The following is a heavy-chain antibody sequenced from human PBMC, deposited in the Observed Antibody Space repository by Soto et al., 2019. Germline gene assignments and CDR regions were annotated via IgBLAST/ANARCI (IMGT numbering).Heavy chain of an antibody. CDR2: ISAYNGNT. Sequence: GASVKVSCKASGYTFTSYGISWVRQAPGQGLEWMGWISAYNGNTNYAQKLQGRVTMTTDTSTSTAYMELRSLRSDDTAVYYCARDGLEMTTVTTGAFDIWGQGTMVTVS. CDR1: GYTFTSYG. J-gene: IGHJ3*02. CDR3: ARDGLEMTTVTTGAFDI. D-gene: IGHD4-17*01. V-gene: IGHV1-18*01.